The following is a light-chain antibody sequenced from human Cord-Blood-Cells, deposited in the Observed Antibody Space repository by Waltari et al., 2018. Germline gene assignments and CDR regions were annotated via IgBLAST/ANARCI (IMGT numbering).Light chain of an antibody. Sequence: QSVLTQPPSASGTPGQRVTISCSGSRSNIGSNTVNWYQQPPGTAPKLLIHSNNQRPPGVPDRFSGSKSGTSASLAISGIQSEDEADYYCAAWDDSLNGVVFGGGTKLTVL. J-gene: IGLJ2*01. CDR3: AAWDDSLNGVV. V-gene: IGLV1-44*01. CDR2: SNN. CDR1: RSNIGSNT.